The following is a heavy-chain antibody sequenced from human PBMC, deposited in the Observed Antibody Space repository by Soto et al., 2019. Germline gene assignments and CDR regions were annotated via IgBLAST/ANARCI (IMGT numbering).Heavy chain of an antibody. V-gene: IGHV1-2*02. Sequence: ASVKVSCKASGYTFTGYYMHWVRQAPGQGLEWMGWINPNSGGTNYAQKFQGRVTMTRDTSISTAYMELSRLRSDDTAVYYCARDLYQYYYDSSGYWDDYWGQGTLVTVSS. CDR1: GYTFTGYY. CDR3: ARDLYQYYYDSSGYWDDY. D-gene: IGHD3-22*01. J-gene: IGHJ4*02. CDR2: INPNSGGT.